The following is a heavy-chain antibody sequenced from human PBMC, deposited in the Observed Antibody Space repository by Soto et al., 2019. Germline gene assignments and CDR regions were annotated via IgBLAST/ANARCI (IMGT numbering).Heavy chain of an antibody. D-gene: IGHD1-26*01. CDR2: IGPESGAT. CDR3: GRGRSGQIVVFY. CDR1: GYTFTGHY. J-gene: IGHJ4*02. Sequence: ASLKVSCKTSGYTFTGHYIHWVRQAPQQGPEWVGEIGPESGATRYAQKFRGRVTMTMDTSITTVYMELKNLSPDDTAVYYCGRGRSGQIVVFYWGQGTPVTVSS. V-gene: IGHV1-2*02.